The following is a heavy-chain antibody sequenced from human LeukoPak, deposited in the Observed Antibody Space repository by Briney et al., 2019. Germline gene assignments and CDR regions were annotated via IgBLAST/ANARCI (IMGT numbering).Heavy chain of an antibody. Sequence: PGGSLRLSCAASGFTFSSYTMNWVRQAPGKGLEWVSSISIGGDYIYYADSVTGRFTISGDNAKNSLFLQMNSLRTEDTAVYYCARDGTVTYWGQGTLVTVSS. J-gene: IGHJ4*02. CDR1: GFTFSSYT. CDR2: ISIGGDYI. D-gene: IGHD4-17*01. CDR3: ARDGTVTY. V-gene: IGHV3-21*01.